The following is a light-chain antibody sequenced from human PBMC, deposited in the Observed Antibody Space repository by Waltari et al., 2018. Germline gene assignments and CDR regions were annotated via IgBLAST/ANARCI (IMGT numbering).Light chain of an antibody. J-gene: IGLJ3*02. V-gene: IGLV2-11*01. Sequence: SALTQPRSVSGSPGQSVPIPCTGTTNDLGSYNSVSWYQQHPGKAPKLIILDVTKRPSGVPDRLSGSKSGNTASLTISGLRAEDEAEYYCCSYAGSYTWVFGGGTKLTVV. CDR1: TNDLGSYNS. CDR2: DVT. CDR3: CSYAGSYTWV.